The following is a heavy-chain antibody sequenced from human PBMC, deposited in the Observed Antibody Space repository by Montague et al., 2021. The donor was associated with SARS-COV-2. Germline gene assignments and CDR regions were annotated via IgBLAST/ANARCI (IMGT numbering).Heavy chain of an antibody. CDR2: VHYSGRP. D-gene: IGHD1-1*01. Sequence: SETLSLTCTVSGDSISSSSYNWGWIRQPPGKGLEWIGSVHYSGRPYYNPSLKSRVTIYVDTSKNQLSLKLSSVTAADTAVYYCTRHVHMTWPEPSPGFDYWGQGPRVPVSP. CDR3: TRHVHMTWPEPSPGFDY. V-gene: IGHV4-39*01. J-gene: IGHJ4*02. CDR1: GDSISSSSYN.